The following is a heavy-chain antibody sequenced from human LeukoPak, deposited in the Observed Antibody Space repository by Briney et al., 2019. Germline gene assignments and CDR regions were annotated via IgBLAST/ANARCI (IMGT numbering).Heavy chain of an antibody. CDR3: ANDYRSGSFHDF. CDR2: ISRRDDYT. CDR1: GFDFSSYA. Sequence: PGGSLRLSCAASGFDFSSYAMSWVRQPPGKGREWVSVISRRDDYTYYADSVKGRFTISRDNSKNTLYLQMNSLRAEDTAVYYCANDYRSGSFHDFWGQGTLVTVSS. J-gene: IGHJ4*02. D-gene: IGHD3-10*01. V-gene: IGHV3-23*01.